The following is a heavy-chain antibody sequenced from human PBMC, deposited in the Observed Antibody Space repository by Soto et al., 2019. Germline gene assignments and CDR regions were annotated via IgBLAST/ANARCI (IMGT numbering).Heavy chain of an antibody. Sequence: QVQLQESGPGLVKPSQTLSLTCVVSGGSINSGGYYWSWIRQHPGKGLEWIGFIYYSGSSYYNPSLKSRVTISIDTSKNLFSLNLCSVTDADTAVYYCARDPNTVFYTWGQGILVTVSS. D-gene: IGHD3-10*01. CDR2: IYYSGSS. CDR1: GGSINSGGYY. CDR3: ARDPNTVFYT. V-gene: IGHV4-31*11. J-gene: IGHJ5*02.